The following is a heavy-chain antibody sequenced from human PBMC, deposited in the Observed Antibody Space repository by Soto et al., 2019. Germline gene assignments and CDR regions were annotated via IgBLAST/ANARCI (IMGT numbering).Heavy chain of an antibody. Sequence: QVQLQESGPGLVKPSETLSLTCTVSGGSISSYYWSWIRQPPGKGLEWIGYIYYSGSTNYNPSLKSRVTLSVVTSKNQFSLKLSSVTAADKAVYYCARGRSRFDPWGQGTLVTVSS. CDR1: GGSISSYY. V-gene: IGHV4-59*01. CDR3: ARGRSRFDP. CDR2: IYYSGST. J-gene: IGHJ5*02.